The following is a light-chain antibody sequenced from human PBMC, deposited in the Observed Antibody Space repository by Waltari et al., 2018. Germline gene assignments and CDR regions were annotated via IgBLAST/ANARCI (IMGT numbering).Light chain of an antibody. V-gene: IGLV1-40*01. J-gene: IGLJ3*02. Sequence: QSVLTQPPSVSGATGPRVTISCTGSSPNIGAGYDVHWYQQLPGTAPKLLIYGNSNRPSGVPDRFSGSKSGTSASLAITGLQAEDEADYYCQSYDSSLSGWVFGGGTKLTVL. CDR3: QSYDSSLSGWV. CDR1: SPNIGAGYD. CDR2: GNS.